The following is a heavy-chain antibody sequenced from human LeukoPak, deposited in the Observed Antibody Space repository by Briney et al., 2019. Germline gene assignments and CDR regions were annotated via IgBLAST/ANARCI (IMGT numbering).Heavy chain of an antibody. CDR2: FYPEDGET. D-gene: IGHD3-10*01. Sequence: SVKVSCKVSGYTLTELSMHWVRQAPGKGVEGMGGFYPEDGETIYAQKFQGRVTMTADTSSDTAYMELSSLRSEDTAVYYCATGLIMVRGVIIRGYYYYGMDVWGKGTTVTVSS. CDR1: GYTLTELS. J-gene: IGHJ6*04. CDR3: ATGLIMVRGVIIRGYYYYGMDV. V-gene: IGHV1-24*01.